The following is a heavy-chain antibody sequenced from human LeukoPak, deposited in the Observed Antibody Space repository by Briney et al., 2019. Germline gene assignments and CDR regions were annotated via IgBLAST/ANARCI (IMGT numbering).Heavy chain of an antibody. D-gene: IGHD2-2*02. CDR1: GHTFTGYY. V-gene: IGHV1-2*02. Sequence: ASVKVSCKASGHTFTGYYMHWVRQAPGQGLEWMGWINPNSGGTNYAQKFQGRVTTTRDTSISTAYMELSRLRSDDTAVYYCASFRAVVPAAIYDGGSLSDAFDIWGQGTMVTVSS. J-gene: IGHJ3*02. CDR2: INPNSGGT. CDR3: ASFRAVVPAAIYDGGSLSDAFDI.